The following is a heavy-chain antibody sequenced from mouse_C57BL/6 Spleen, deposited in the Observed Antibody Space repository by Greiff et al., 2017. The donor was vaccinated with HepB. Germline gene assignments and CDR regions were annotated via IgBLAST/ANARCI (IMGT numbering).Heavy chain of an antibody. V-gene: IGHV1-20*01. CDR3: ARDGYYLFAY. CDR2: INPYNGDT. D-gene: IGHD2-3*01. J-gene: IGHJ3*01. CDR1: GYSFTGYF. Sequence: VQLKESGPELVKPGDSVKISCKASGYSFTGYFMNWVMQSHGKSLEWIGRINPYNGDTFYNQKFKGKATLTVDKSSSTAHMELRSLTSEDSAVYDCARDGYYLFAYWGQGTLVTVSA.